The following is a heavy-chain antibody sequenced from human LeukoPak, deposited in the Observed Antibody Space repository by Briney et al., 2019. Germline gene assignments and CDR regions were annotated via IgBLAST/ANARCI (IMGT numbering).Heavy chain of an antibody. CDR2: IYYSGST. CDR3: ATRRITKGYCSGGSCYPGTNYYYGMDV. D-gene: IGHD2-15*01. Sequence: SETLSLTCTVSGDSISSSSYYWGWIRQPPGRGLEWIGSIYYSGSTYYNPSLKSRVTISVDTSKNQFSLKLSSVTAADTAVYYCATRRITKGYCSGGSCYPGTNYYYGMDVWGQGTTVTVSS. J-gene: IGHJ6*02. V-gene: IGHV4-39*01. CDR1: GDSISSSSYY.